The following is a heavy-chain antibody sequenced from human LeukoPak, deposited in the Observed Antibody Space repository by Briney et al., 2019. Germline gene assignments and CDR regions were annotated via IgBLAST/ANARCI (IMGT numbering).Heavy chain of an antibody. Sequence: ASVKVSCKASGYTFTSYDINWVRQATGQGLEWMGWMNPNSGNTGYAQKFQGRVTITRDTSASTAYMELSSLRSEDTAVYYCARGSYGSGSYYSSYWYFDLWGRGTLVTVSS. CDR2: MNPNSGNT. D-gene: IGHD3-10*01. CDR3: ARGSYGSGSYYSSYWYFDL. CDR1: GYTFTSYD. V-gene: IGHV1-8*03. J-gene: IGHJ2*01.